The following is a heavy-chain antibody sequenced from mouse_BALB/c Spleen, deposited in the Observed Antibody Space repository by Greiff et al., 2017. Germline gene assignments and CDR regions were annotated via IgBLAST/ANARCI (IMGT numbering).Heavy chain of an antibody. J-gene: IGHJ2*01. CDR1: GFTFSSFG. CDR3: ARHLDY. CDR2: ISSGSSTI. Sequence: EVKVVESGGGLVQPGGSRKLSCAASGFTFSSFGMHWVRQAPEKGLEWVAYISSGSSTIYYADTVKGRFTISRDNPKNTLFLQMTSLRSEDTAMYYCARHLDYWGQGTTLTVSS. V-gene: IGHV5-17*02.